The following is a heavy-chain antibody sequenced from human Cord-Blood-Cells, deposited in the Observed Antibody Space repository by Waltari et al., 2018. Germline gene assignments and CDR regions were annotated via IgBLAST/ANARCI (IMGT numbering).Heavy chain of an antibody. CDR3: ARTPTYYYDSSGYYYDY. D-gene: IGHD3-22*01. Sequence: QVQLQQWGAGLLKPSETLSLTCAVYGGSFSGSYWSWLRPPPGKGLEWIGEINHSGSTNYNPSLKSRVTISVDTSKNQFSLKLSSVTAADTAVYYCARTPTYYYDSSGYYYDYWGQGTLVTVSS. V-gene: IGHV4-34*01. CDR1: GGSFSGSY. CDR2: INHSGST. J-gene: IGHJ4*02.